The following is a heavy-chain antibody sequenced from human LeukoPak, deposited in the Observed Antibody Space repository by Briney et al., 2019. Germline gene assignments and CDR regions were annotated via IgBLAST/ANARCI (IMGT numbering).Heavy chain of an antibody. V-gene: IGHV3-23*01. CDR3: AKDSYSSSWQEFDY. J-gene: IGHJ4*02. Sequence: GGSLRLSCAASGFTFSSYAMSWVRQAPGKGLEWVSAISGSGGSTYYADSVKGRFTISRDNSKNTLYLQMNGLRAEDTAVYYCAKDSYSSSWQEFDYWGQGTLVTVSS. CDR2: ISGSGGST. D-gene: IGHD6-13*01. CDR1: GFTFSSYA.